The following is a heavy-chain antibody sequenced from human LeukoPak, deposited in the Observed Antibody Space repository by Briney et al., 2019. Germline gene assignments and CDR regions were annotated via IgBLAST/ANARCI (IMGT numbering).Heavy chain of an antibody. V-gene: IGHV3-23*01. D-gene: IGHD3-10*01. J-gene: IGHJ6*02. CDR2: MSGSGGST. Sequence: GSLRLSCAASGFTFGSYAMSWVRQAPGKGLEWVSAMSGSGGSTYYGDSVKGRFTISRDNSKNTLYLQMNSLRADDTAVYYCAKAALRGPGSYYISYGMDVWGQGTTVTVSS. CDR1: GFTFGSYA. CDR3: AKAALRGPGSYYISYGMDV.